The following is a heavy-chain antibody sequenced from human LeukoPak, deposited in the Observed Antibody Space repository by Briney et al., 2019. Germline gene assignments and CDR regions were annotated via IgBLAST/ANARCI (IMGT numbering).Heavy chain of an antibody. CDR2: ISSSSSYI. V-gene: IGHV3-21*01. CDR1: GFTFSSYS. CDR3: ARGGYSYGPHYYYYYGMDV. J-gene: IGHJ6*02. D-gene: IGHD5-18*01. Sequence: GGSLRLSCAASGFTFSSYSMNWVRQAPGKGLEWVSSISSSSSYIYYAASVKGRFTISRDNAKNSLYLQMNSLRAEDTAVYYCARGGYSYGPHYYYYYGMDVWGQGTTVTDSS.